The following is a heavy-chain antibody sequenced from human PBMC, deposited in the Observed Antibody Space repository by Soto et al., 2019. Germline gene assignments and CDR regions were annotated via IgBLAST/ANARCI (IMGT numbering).Heavy chain of an antibody. CDR1: GYSFTSYW. CDR3: ARHPLYVEMATIYYCGMDV. D-gene: IGHD5-12*01. J-gene: IGHJ6*02. V-gene: IGHV5-51*01. Sequence: GESLKISCKGSGYSFTSYWIGWVRQMPGKGLEWMGIIYPGDSDTRYSPSFQGQVTISADKSISTAYLQWSSLKASDTAMYYCARHPLYVEMATIYYCGMDVWGRGTTVTVSS. CDR2: IYPGDSDT.